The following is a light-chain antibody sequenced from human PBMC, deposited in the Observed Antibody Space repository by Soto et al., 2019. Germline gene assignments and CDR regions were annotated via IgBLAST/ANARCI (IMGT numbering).Light chain of an antibody. CDR2: GAS. Sequence: IVMTQSPSTLSVTPGERATLSCRASQSVSSDLAWYHQKPGQAPRLLIYGASTRATGIPARFSGSGSGTEFTPSLNSLQSEDFAVYYCPQYNNWPRTFGQGTKVDI. CDR1: QSVSSD. V-gene: IGKV3-15*01. J-gene: IGKJ1*01. CDR3: PQYNNWPRT.